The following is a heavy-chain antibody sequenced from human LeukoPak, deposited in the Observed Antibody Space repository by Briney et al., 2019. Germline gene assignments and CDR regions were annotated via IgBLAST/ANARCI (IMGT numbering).Heavy chain of an antibody. CDR2: MNPNGCNT. CDR1: GYTFTSYD. Sequence: ASVKVSCTASGYTFTSYDINWVGQATGQGREWLGWMNPNGCNTGYAQKFQGRVTMTRNTSISTAYMELSSLRSEDTAVYYCARSKRITIFGKYYMDVWGKGTTVTVSS. D-gene: IGHD3-3*01. CDR3: ARSKRITIFGKYYMDV. V-gene: IGHV1-8*01. J-gene: IGHJ6*03.